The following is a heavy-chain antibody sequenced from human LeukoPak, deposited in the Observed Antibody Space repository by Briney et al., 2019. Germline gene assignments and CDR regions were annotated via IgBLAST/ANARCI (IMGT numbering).Heavy chain of an antibody. CDR1: GYTFTGYY. J-gene: IGHJ5*02. CDR2: INPNSGGT. CDR3: ARVPVVVTAIGSYNWFDP. Sequence: ASVKVSCKASGYTFTGYYMHWVRQAPGQGLEWMGWINPNSGGTNYAQKFQGRVTMTRDTSISTAYMELSRLRSDDTAVYYCARVPVVVTAIGSYNWFDPWGQGTLVTVSS. V-gene: IGHV1-2*02. D-gene: IGHD2-21*02.